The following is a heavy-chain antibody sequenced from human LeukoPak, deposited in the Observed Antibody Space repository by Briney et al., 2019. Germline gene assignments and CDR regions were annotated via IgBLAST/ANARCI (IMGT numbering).Heavy chain of an antibody. CDR3: AREAVHYGSGSLDY. J-gene: IGHJ4*02. CDR1: GGSISSYY. D-gene: IGHD3-10*01. Sequence: SETLSLTCTVSGGSISSYYWSWIRQPAGKGLEWIGRIRSSGSTNYSPSLKSRVAMSLDTSKNQFSLELSSVTAADTAVYYCAREAVHYGSGSLDYWGQGTLVTVSS. CDR2: IRSSGST. V-gene: IGHV4-4*07.